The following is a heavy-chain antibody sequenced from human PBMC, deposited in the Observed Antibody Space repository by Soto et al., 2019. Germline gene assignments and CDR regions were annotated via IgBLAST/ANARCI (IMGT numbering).Heavy chain of an antibody. J-gene: IGHJ4*02. CDR3: ARDRGIAVAGTYDY. Sequence: DSVKGSCKASAYTFTSYFISWVRQAPGQGLEWMGWISAYNGNTNYAQKLQGRVTMTTDTSTSTAYMELRSLRSDDTAVYYCARDRGIAVAGTYDYWGQGTLVTVSS. D-gene: IGHD6-19*01. V-gene: IGHV1-18*01. CDR1: AYTFTSYF. CDR2: ISAYNGNT.